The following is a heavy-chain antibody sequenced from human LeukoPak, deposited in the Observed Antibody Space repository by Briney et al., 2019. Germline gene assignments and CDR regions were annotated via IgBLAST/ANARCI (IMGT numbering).Heavy chain of an antibody. CDR1: GYTFTGYY. Sequence: GASVKVSCKASGYTFTGYYIHWVRQAPGQGVEWMGWINPNSGDTNYAQNFQGRVTMTRDTSITTAYMDLRRLRSDDTAVYYCAHKRGGVSYYFRGTYDAFDVWGQGTMVTVSS. V-gene: IGHV1-2*02. D-gene: IGHD1-26*01. CDR3: AHKRGGVSYYFRGTYDAFDV. CDR2: INPNSGDT. J-gene: IGHJ3*01.